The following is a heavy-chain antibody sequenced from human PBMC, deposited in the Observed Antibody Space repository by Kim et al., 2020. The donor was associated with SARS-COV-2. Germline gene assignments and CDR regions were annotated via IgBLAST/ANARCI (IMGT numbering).Heavy chain of an antibody. CDR1: GGTFSSYA. CDR2: IIPIFGTA. D-gene: IGHD6-13*01. Sequence: SVKVSCKASGGTFSSYAISWVRQAPGQGLEWMGGIIPIFGTANYAQKFQGRVTITADESTSTAYMELSSLRSEDTAVYYCARDKGQSAAAGTNLAIWGQGTLVTVSS. CDR3: ARDKGQSAAAGTNLAI. V-gene: IGHV1-69*13. J-gene: IGHJ4*02.